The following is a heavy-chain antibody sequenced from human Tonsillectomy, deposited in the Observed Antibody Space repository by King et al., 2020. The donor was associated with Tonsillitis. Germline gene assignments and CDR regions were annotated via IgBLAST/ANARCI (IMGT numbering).Heavy chain of an antibody. CDR2: MNPNSGNA. D-gene: IGHD3-10*01. CDR3: ARRYYGSGSNGMDV. V-gene: IGHV1-8*02. CDR1: GYTFTSYD. Sequence: VQLVESGAEVKKPGASVKVSCKASGYTFTSYDINWVRQATGQGLEWMGWMNPNSGNAGYAQKFQGRVTMTRNTSISTAYMELSRLRSEDTAVYYCARRYYGSGSNGMDVWGQGTTVTVSS. J-gene: IGHJ6*02.